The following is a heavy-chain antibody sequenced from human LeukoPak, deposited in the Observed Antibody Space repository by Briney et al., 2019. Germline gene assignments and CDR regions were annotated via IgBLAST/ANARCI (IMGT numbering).Heavy chain of an antibody. CDR2: VNHSGST. CDR1: GGSFSGYY. J-gene: IGHJ4*02. CDR3: ARDPDY. V-gene: IGHV4-34*01. Sequence: SETLSLTCAVYGGSFSGYYWSWIRQPPGKGLEWIGEVNHSGSTNYNPSLKSRVTISVDTSKNQFSLKLSSVTAADTAVYYCARDPDYWGQGTLVTVSS.